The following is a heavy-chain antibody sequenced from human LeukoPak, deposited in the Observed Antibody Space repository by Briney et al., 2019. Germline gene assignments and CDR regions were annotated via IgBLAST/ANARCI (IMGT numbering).Heavy chain of an antibody. Sequence: PGGSLRLSCAASGFTFSSYGMHWVRQAPGKGLEWVAFIRYDGSNKYYADSVKGRFTISRDNSKNTLYLRMNSLRAEDTAVYYCAKPYYYDSSGYYSVDYWGQGTLVTVSS. V-gene: IGHV3-30*02. CDR2: IRYDGSNK. D-gene: IGHD3-22*01. J-gene: IGHJ4*02. CDR1: GFTFSSYG. CDR3: AKPYYYDSSGYYSVDY.